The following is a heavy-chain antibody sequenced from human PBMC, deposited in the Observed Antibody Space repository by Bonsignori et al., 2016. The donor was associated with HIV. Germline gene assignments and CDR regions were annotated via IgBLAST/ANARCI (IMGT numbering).Heavy chain of an antibody. CDR3: AATGANGVDGFDI. V-gene: IGHV3-21*01. D-gene: IGHD1-14*01. Sequence: WIRQPPGKGLEWVSSISSSSNYIQYLGSVKGRFTISRDNAKNSLYVQMNSLRAEDTAVYYCAATGANGVDGFDIWGQGTMVTVSS. J-gene: IGHJ3*02. CDR2: ISSSSNYI.